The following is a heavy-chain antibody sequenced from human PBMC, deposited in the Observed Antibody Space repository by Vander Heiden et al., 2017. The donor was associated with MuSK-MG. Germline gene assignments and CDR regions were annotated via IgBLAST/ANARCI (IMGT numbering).Heavy chain of an antibody. D-gene: IGHD6-19*01. CDR3: ARGLGGSGLDY. V-gene: IGHV3-21*01. Sequence: EVQLVESGGGLVKPGGSLRLSCAASGFTFSSYSMNWVRQAPGKGLEWVSSISSSSSYIYYADSVKGRFTISRDNAKNSLYMQMNSMRAEDTAVYYCARGLGGSGLDYWGQGTLVTVSS. CDR1: GFTFSSYS. CDR2: ISSSSSYI. J-gene: IGHJ4*02.